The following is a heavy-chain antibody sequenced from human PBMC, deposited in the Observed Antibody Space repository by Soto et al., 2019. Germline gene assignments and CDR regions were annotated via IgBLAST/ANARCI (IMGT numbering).Heavy chain of an antibody. CDR2: INSDGSST. CDR1: GFTFNSFW. D-gene: IGHD2-15*01. V-gene: IGHV3-74*01. CDR3: ARDSGYCSGGTCYGFDH. Sequence: PGGSMRLSCAASGFTFNSFWMHWIRQATGKGLVWVSRINSDGSSTSYADSVKGRFTISRDNAKNTLYLQMNSLRAEDTAVYYCARDSGYCSGGTCYGFDHWGQGTLVTVSS. J-gene: IGHJ4*02.